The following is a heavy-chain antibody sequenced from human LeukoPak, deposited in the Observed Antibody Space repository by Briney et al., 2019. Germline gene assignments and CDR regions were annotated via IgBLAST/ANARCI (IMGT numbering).Heavy chain of an antibody. CDR1: GFTFSNYR. CDR2: IDSDGSST. V-gene: IGHV3-74*01. D-gene: IGHD2-21*02. CDR3: AIFYCGGDCPGY. Sequence: GGSLRLSCAASGFTFSNYRMHCVRHAPGKGLVWVLRIDSDGSSTTVADAVKGRFTISRDNAKNTVYLQMNSLRAEDTAVYYCAIFYCGGDCPGYWGQGTLVTVSS. J-gene: IGHJ4*02.